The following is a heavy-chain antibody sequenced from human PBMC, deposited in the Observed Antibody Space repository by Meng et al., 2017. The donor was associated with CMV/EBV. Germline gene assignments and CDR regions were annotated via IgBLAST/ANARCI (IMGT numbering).Heavy chain of an antibody. CDR1: GGSFSSYE. D-gene: IGHD6-19*01. V-gene: IGHV1-69*05. J-gene: IGHJ3*02. CDR2: IIPIFWTT. CDR3: ARRAVCSDCSNPLAI. Sequence: SVTVSCKAVGGSFSSYEIIWVRQAPGQGREWLGGIIPIFWTTNYAQKFQGRVTFTTDESTTTAYMGMSGLTSEDTAVHYCARRAVCSDCSNPLAIWGQGTLVTVSS.